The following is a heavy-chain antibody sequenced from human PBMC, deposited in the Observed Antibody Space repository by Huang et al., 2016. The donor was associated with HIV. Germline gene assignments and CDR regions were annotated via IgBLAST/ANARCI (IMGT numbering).Heavy chain of an antibody. CDR3: TRDSVYPNYYDGSGFYFDY. CDR1: GFNFGNYG. V-gene: IGHV3-49*05. D-gene: IGHD3-22*01. CDR2: IRSKEYSEPT. Sequence: EVQFVESGGGLVKPGRSLRLSCTASGFNFGNYGVGWFRQAPGKGLGWVGFIRSKEYSEPTEYAASVTGRFTISRDDSKSIAYLQMNSLKPEDTAVYYCTRDSVYPNYYDGSGFYFDYWGQGTLVTVSS. J-gene: IGHJ4*02.